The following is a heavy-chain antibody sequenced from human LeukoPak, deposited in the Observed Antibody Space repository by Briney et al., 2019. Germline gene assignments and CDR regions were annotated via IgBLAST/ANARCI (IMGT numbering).Heavy chain of an antibody. V-gene: IGHV4-30-2*01. Sequence: SQTLSLTCAVSGGSISSGGYSWSWIRQPPGKDLEWIGYIYHSGSTYYNPSLKSRVTISVDRSKNQFSLKLSSVTAADTAVYYCARVSRGYYGATWGYAFDIWGQGTMVTVSS. CDR2: IYHSGST. J-gene: IGHJ3*02. CDR1: GGSISSGGYS. CDR3: ARVSRGYYGATWGYAFDI. D-gene: IGHD4-17*01.